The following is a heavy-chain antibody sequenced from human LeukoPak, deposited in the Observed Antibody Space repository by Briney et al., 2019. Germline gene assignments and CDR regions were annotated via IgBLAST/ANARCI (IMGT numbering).Heavy chain of an antibody. CDR1: GFTFSNYS. Sequence: GGSLRLSCAASGFTFSNYSMNWVRQAPGKGLEWVSYISNSGSTIYYADSVKGRFTISRDSAKNSLYLQMNSLRAEDTAVYYCARRFASWGQGTLVTVSS. V-gene: IGHV3-48*01. CDR2: ISNSGSTI. J-gene: IGHJ5*01. CDR3: ARRFAS.